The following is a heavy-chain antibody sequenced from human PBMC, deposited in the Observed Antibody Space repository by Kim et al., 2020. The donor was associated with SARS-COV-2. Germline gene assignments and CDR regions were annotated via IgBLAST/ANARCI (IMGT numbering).Heavy chain of an antibody. D-gene: IGHD2-15*01. CDR1: GFTFSSYA. Sequence: GGSLRLSCAASGFTFSSYAMSWVRQAPGKGLEWVSAISGSGGSTYYADSVKGRFTISRDNSKNTLYLQMNSLRAEDTAVYYCAKRYCSGGSCYSFDYWGQGTLVTVSS. CDR3: AKRYCSGGSCYSFDY. J-gene: IGHJ4*02. CDR2: ISGSGGST. V-gene: IGHV3-23*01.